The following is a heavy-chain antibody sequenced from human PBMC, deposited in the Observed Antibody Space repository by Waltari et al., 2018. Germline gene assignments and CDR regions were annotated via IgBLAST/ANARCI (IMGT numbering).Heavy chain of an antibody. J-gene: IGHJ4*02. Sequence: QVQLVESGGGVVQPGRSLRLSCAESGFTFSSYGMHWVRQAPGKGLEWVAVIWYDGSNKYYADSVKGRFTISRDNSKNTLYLQMNSLRAEDTAVYYCARDSSGYYSVYYFDYWGQGTLVTVSS. D-gene: IGHD3-22*01. CDR3: ARDSSGYYSVYYFDY. CDR2: IWYDGSNK. CDR1: GFTFSSYG. V-gene: IGHV3-33*01.